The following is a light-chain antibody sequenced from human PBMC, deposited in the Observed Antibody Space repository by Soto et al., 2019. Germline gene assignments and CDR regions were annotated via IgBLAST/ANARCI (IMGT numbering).Light chain of an antibody. CDR1: QSVSSSY. CDR3: QQYGSSPKT. Sequence: EIVLTQSPGTLSLSPGERATLSCRASQSVSSSYLAWYQQKPGQAPTLLIYGASSRATGIPDRFSGSGSGTDFTLTISRLEPEDFAVYYRQQYGSSPKTFGQGTKLEIK. J-gene: IGKJ2*01. CDR2: GAS. V-gene: IGKV3-20*01.